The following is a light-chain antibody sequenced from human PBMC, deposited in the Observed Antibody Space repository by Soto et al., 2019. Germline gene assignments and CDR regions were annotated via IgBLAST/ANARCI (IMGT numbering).Light chain of an antibody. CDR3: HHRQRRPRT. Sequence: ETVVKNNPGTLSLSAGERATLSSSASQSLSSSYLAWYQQKPGQAPRLLIYDASSRATGIPDRFTASGSGTRSPLTIRDVQPEDLALYHSHHRQRRPRTVAQGTQLEIK. CDR1: QSLSSSY. CDR2: DAS. V-gene: IGKV3D-20*02. J-gene: IGKJ5*01.